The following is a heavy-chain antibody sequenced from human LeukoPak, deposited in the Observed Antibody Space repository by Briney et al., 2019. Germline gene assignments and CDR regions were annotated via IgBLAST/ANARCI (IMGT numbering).Heavy chain of an antibody. V-gene: IGHV3-23*01. Sequence: PGGSLRLSCAASGFTFSSYAMSWVRQAPGKGLEWVSAISGSGGSTYYADSVKGRFTISRDNAKNSLFLQMNSLRAEDTAVYFCARDPSYYDSTKVFDYWGQGTLVTVSS. CDR1: GFTFSSYA. CDR3: ARDPSYYDSTKVFDY. D-gene: IGHD3-22*01. CDR2: ISGSGGST. J-gene: IGHJ4*02.